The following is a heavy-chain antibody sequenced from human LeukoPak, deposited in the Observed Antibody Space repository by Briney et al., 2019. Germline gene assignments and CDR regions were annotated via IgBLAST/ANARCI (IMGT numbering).Heavy chain of an antibody. V-gene: IGHV3-30*02. CDR1: GFTFSRNV. CDR3: AKDRSDTWSFDY. D-gene: IGHD2-15*01. J-gene: IGHJ4*02. Sequence: QPGGSLRLSCVASGFTFSRNVIHWVRQAPGKGLEWVAFIRQDGRDKKYADSVKGRFIISRDNSKNTLYLQMNSLRAEDTAVYYCAKDRSDTWSFDYWGQGTLVTVSS. CDR2: IRQDGRDK.